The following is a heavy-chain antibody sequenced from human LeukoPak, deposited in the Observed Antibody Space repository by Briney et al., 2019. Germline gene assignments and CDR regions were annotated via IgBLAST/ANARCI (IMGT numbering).Heavy chain of an antibody. V-gene: IGHV1-18*01. Sequence: ASVKVSCKASGYPFSNYDINWVRQAPGQGLEWMGWISAYNGNTNYAQKLQGRVTMTTDTSTSTAYMELRSLRSDDTAVYYCARMAYGSGSYFFDYWGQGTLVTVSS. D-gene: IGHD3-10*01. CDR1: GYPFSNYD. CDR3: ARMAYGSGSYFFDY. CDR2: ISAYNGNT. J-gene: IGHJ4*02.